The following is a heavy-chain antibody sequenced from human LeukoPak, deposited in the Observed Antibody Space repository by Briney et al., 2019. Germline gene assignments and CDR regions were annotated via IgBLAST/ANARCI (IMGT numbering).Heavy chain of an antibody. CDR1: GGSFSGYY. J-gene: IGHJ6*03. V-gene: IGHV4-34*01. CDR2: INHSGST. D-gene: IGHD4-11*01. Sequence: SETLSLTCAVYGGSFSGYYWSWIRQPPGKGLEWIGEINHSGSTNYNPSLKSRVTISVDTSKNQFSLKLSSVTAADTAVYYCARGPRTTVTTYYYYYYMDVWGKGTTVTVSS. CDR3: ARGPRTTVTTYYYYYYMDV.